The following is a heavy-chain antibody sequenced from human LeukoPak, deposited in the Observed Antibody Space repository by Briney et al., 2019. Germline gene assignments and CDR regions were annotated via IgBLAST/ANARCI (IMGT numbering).Heavy chain of an antibody. CDR2: ISWNSGSI. CDR3: AKDTVAGPYYYGMDV. D-gene: IGHD6-19*01. CDR1: GFTFDDYA. Sequence: GGSLRLSCAASGFTFDDYAMHWVRQAPGKGLEWVSGISWNSGSIGYADSVKGRFTIPRDNAKNSLYLQMNSLRAEDTALYYCAKDTVAGPYYYGMDVWGQGTTVTVSS. V-gene: IGHV3-9*01. J-gene: IGHJ6*02.